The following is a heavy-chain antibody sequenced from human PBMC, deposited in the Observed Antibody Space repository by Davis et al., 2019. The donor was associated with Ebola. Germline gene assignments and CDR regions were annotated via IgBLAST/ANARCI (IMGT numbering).Heavy chain of an antibody. J-gene: IGHJ6*02. V-gene: IGHV3-30*02. CDR3: ARGDSSSWYDYYYYGMDV. CDR1: GFTFSSYG. D-gene: IGHD6-13*01. CDR2: IRYDGDNK. Sequence: GESLKISCAASGFTFSSYGMHWVRQAPGKGLEWVAFIRYDGDNKYYADSVKGRFTISRDNSKNTLYLQMNSLRAEDTAVYYCARGDSSSWYDYYYYGMDVWGQGTTVTVSS.